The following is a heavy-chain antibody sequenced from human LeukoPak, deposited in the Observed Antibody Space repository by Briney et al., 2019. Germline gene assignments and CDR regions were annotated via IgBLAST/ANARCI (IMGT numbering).Heavy chain of an antibody. V-gene: IGHV1-8*02. Sequence: GASVKVSCKASGYTFTSYDINWVRQATGQGLEWMGWTNPNSGNTGYAQKFQGRVTMTRNTSISTAYMELSSLRSEDTAVYYCARGRRRTMVRGASKGYYYYMDVWGKGTTVTVSS. J-gene: IGHJ6*03. D-gene: IGHD3-10*01. CDR2: TNPNSGNT. CDR3: ARGRRRTMVRGASKGYYYYMDV. CDR1: GYTFTSYD.